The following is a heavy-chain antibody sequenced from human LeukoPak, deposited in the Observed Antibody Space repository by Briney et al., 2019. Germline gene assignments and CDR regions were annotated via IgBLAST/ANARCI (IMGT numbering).Heavy chain of an antibody. CDR2: FFLKGST. V-gene: IGHV4-38-2*02. CDR3: ARVARCTSCFDVDY. CDR1: GYSITSAYY. J-gene: IGHJ4*02. Sequence: SETLSLTCTVSGYSITSAYYWGWIRQPPGKGLEWIGSFFLKGSTYYNPSLKSRVTILVDTSKNQFSLTLSSVTAADTAVYYCARVARCTSCFDVDYWGQGTLVTVSS. D-gene: IGHD2-2*01.